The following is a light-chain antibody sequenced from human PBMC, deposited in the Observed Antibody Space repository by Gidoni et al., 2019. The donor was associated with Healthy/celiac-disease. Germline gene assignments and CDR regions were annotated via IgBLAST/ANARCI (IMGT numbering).Light chain of an antibody. CDR3: QQRSSSLT. Sequence: EVVLTQSPATLSLSPGEGATLSCRASQIIGNYLGWYQQKPGQAPRLLIYDASNRATGIPARFSGSGSVTDFTLTISSLEPEDFAVYYCQQRSSSLTFGGGTKVEIK. CDR2: DAS. V-gene: IGKV3-11*01. CDR1: QIIGNY. J-gene: IGKJ4*01.